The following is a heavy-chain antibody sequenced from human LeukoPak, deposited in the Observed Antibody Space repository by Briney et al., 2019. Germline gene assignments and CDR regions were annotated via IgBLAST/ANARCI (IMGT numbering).Heavy chain of an antibody. CDR3: ARDHNYAFDN. D-gene: IGHD1-1*01. Sequence: GGSLRLSCAASGFTFSDYSMNWVRQAPGKGLEWISYIGISSGNTKYADSVKGRFTIFGDNAKNSLYLQMNSLRVEDTAVYYCARDHNYAFDNWGQGTLVTVSS. CDR1: GFTFSDYS. CDR2: IGISSGNT. V-gene: IGHV3-48*04. J-gene: IGHJ4*02.